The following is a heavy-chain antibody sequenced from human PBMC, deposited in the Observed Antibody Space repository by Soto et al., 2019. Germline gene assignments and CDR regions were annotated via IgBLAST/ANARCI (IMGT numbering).Heavy chain of an antibody. J-gene: IGHJ6*02. CDR2: TANKRSRYTT. D-gene: IGHD3-16*01. V-gene: IGHV3-72*01. CDR3: ARAGFGHGLDV. CDR1: GFTSSDHY. Sequence: EVELVESGGGLVQAGGSLRVSCGVSGFTSSDHYMDWVRQAPGKGLEWVGRTANKRSRYTTEYAASGKGRFIISRDDSKDSVYLQMNSRKIEDTAVYYCARAGFGHGLDVWGQGTTVTVSS.